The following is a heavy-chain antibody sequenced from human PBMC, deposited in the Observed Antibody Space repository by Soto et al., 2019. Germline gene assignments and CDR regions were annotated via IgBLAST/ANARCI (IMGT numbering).Heavy chain of an antibody. V-gene: IGHV4-34*01. Sequence: SETMSLTCAVYGGSFSGYYWNWIRQPPGKGLEWIGEIDHSGYTNYNPSLKSRVTISVDTSKNQFSLRLTSVTAADTAVYYCARVRDWFDPWGQGTLVTVSS. CDR2: IDHSGYT. J-gene: IGHJ5*02. CDR3: ARVRDWFDP. D-gene: IGHD3-3*01. CDR1: GGSFSGYY.